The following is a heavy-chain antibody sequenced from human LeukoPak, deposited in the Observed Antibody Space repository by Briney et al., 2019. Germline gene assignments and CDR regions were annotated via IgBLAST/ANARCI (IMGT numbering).Heavy chain of an antibody. CDR2: ISYDGSNK. CDR3: AKDMWGGDTAMVFDY. Sequence: GGSLRLSCAASGFTFSSYAMHWVRQAPGKGLEWVAVISYDGSNKYYADSVKGRFTISRDNSKNTLYLQMNSLRAEDTAVYYCAKDMWGGDTAMVFDYWGQGTLVTVSS. CDR1: GFTFSSYA. V-gene: IGHV3-30-3*01. D-gene: IGHD5-18*01. J-gene: IGHJ4*02.